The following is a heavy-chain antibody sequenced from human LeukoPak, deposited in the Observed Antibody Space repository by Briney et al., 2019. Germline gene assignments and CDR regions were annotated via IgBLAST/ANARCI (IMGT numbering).Heavy chain of an antibody. CDR2: ISASDGRT. CDR3: AKRRRPSGGAYDM. Sequence: GGSLRLSCAASGFTFDTSVMGWVRQAPGGGLEWVSDISASDGRTFYADSVKGRFTISRDNSKDTLYLQMNSLRAQDTALYYCAKRRRPSGGAYDMWGPGTMVTVSS. CDR1: GFTFDTSV. V-gene: IGHV3-23*01. J-gene: IGHJ3*02. D-gene: IGHD2-15*01.